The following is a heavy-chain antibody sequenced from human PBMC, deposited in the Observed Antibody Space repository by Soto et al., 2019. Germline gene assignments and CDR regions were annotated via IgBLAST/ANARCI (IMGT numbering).Heavy chain of an antibody. D-gene: IGHD2-2*01. J-gene: IGHJ6*02. CDR3: AKNLRCISTSCLYGMDV. V-gene: IGHV3-30*18. CDR2: ISYDGSNK. CDR1: GFTFSSYG. Sequence: ESGGGVVQPGRSLRLSCAASGFTFSSYGMHWVRQAPGKGLEWVAVISYDGSNKYYADSVKGRFTISRDNSKNTLYLQMNSLRAEDTAVYYCAKNLRCISTSCLYGMDVWGQGTTVTVSS.